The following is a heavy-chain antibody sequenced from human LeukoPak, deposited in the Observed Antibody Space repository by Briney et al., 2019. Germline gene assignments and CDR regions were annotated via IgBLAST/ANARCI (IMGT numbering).Heavy chain of an antibody. D-gene: IGHD2-15*01. J-gene: IGHJ5*01. V-gene: IGHV3-30*02. Sequence: GGSLRLSCAASGFTSSDYGMHWVRHAPGKGLELVAFIRNDGSYEYYPDSVKGRFTISRDNSRNALFLQMNSLRAEDTAVYYCAKGGSPSHNWFNSWGQGTLVTVSS. CDR1: GFTSSDYG. CDR2: IRNDGSYE. CDR3: AKGGSPSHNWFNS.